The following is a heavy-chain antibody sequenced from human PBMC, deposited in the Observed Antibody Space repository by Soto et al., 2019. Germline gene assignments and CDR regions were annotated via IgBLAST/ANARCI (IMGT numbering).Heavy chain of an antibody. CDR1: GFTFTNSA. CDR2: IVLGSGNT. V-gene: IGHV1-58*01. D-gene: IGHD2-15*01. CDR3: ATDVG. J-gene: IGHJ4*02. Sequence: QTQLVQSGPEVKKPGTSVKVSCKASGFTFTNSAVQWVRQARGQRLEWIGWIVLGSGNTDYAQKFQERVSLTRDMSTSTAYMDLSSLTSADTAVYYCATDVGWGQGTLVTVSS.